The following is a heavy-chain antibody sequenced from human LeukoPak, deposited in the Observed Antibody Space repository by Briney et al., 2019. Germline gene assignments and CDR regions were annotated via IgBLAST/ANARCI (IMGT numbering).Heavy chain of an antibody. D-gene: IGHD5-24*01. CDR3: ARSIHYYYYYGMDV. CDR2: IYSGGST. Sequence: GGSLRLSCAASGFTVSSNYMSWVRQAPGKGLEWVSVIYSGGSTYYADSVKGRFTNSRDNSKNTLYLQMNSLRSEDTAVYYCARSIHYYYYYGMDVWGQGTTVTVSS. V-gene: IGHV3-53*05. J-gene: IGHJ6*02. CDR1: GFTVSSNY.